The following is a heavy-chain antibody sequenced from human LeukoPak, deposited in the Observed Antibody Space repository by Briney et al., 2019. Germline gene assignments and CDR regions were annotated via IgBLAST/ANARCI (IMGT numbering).Heavy chain of an antibody. CDR1: GFTFSKAW. CDR2: IKSKADGGTT. Sequence: GGSLRLSCAASGFTFSKAWMSWVRQAPGKGLEWVGRIKSKADGGTTDYAAPVKGRFTISRDDSKNTLYLQMNSLKTEDTAVYYCTTDSTPYDYGERPFDYWGQGTLVTVSS. D-gene: IGHD4-17*01. V-gene: IGHV3-15*01. CDR3: TTDSTPYDYGERPFDY. J-gene: IGHJ4*02.